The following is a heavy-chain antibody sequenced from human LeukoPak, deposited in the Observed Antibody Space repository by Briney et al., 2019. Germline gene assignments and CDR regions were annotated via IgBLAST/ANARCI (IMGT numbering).Heavy chain of an antibody. Sequence: PGGSLRLSCAASGFTFNSYSMNWVRQAPGKGLEWVSSISSSSSYIYYADSVKGRFTISRDNAKNSLYLQMNSLRAEDTAVYYCARDLHCSGGSCHSRYDYWGQGTLVTVSS. CDR2: ISSSSSYI. D-gene: IGHD2-15*01. V-gene: IGHV3-21*01. J-gene: IGHJ4*02. CDR1: GFTFNSYS. CDR3: ARDLHCSGGSCHSRYDY.